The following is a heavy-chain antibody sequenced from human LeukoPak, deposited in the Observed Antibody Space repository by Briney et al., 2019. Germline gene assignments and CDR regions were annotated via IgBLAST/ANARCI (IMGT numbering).Heavy chain of an antibody. CDR2: IYHSGST. J-gene: IGHJ3*02. Sequence: SETLSLTCAVSGYSISSGYYWGWIRQPPGKGLEWIGSIYHSGSTYYNPSLKSRVTISVDTSENQFSLKLSSVTAADTAVYYCASILTVATTGSDAFDIWGQGTMVTVSS. CDR1: GYSISSGYY. V-gene: IGHV4-38-2*01. CDR3: ASILTVATTGSDAFDI. D-gene: IGHD5-12*01.